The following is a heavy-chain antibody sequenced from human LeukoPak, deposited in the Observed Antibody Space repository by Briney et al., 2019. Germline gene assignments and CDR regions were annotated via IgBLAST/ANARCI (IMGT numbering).Heavy chain of an antibody. CDR2: INQDGSVK. V-gene: IGHV3-7*01. D-gene: IGHD3-22*01. Sequence: AGGSLRLSCAASGFTFTSYWMSWVRQAPGKGLEWVGNINQDGSVKFYVDSVKGRFTISRDSAKSSLYLQMNSLRAEDTAVYYCATSRDSSGVDWGQGNLVTVSS. CDR3: ATSRDSSGVD. CDR1: GFTFTSYW. J-gene: IGHJ4*02.